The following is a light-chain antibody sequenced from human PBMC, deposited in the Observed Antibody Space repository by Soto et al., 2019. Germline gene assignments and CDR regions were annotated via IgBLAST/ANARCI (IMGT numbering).Light chain of an antibody. CDR1: QSLLHSNGYNY. CDR3: MQALQTPST. CDR2: LGS. J-gene: IGKJ1*01. Sequence: VMTQSPLSLPVTPGEPASISCRSSQSLLHSNGYNYLHWYLQKPGQSPQLLIYLGSNRASGVPDRFSGSGSGTDFTLKISRVEAEDVGVYYCMQALQTPSTFGQGTKVEIK. V-gene: IGKV2-28*01.